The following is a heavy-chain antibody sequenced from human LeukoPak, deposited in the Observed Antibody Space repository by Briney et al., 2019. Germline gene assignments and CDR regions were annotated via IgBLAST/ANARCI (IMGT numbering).Heavy chain of an antibody. CDR1: GFTFSSYG. Sequence: RSGGSLRLSCAASGFTFSSYGMHWVRQAPGKGLEWVAIIWYDGSNKYYTDSVKGRFTISRDNSKNTLYLQMNSLRAEDTAVYYCARIPAAGVNYDYYGMDVWGQGTTVTVPS. CDR3: ARIPAAGVNYDYYGMDV. J-gene: IGHJ6*02. V-gene: IGHV3-33*01. CDR2: IWYDGSNK. D-gene: IGHD2-2*01.